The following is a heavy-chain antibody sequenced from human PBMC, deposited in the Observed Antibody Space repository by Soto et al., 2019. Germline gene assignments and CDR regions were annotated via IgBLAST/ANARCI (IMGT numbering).Heavy chain of an antibody. J-gene: IGHJ4*02. Sequence: QLQLQESGSGLVKTSHTLSLTCAVSGGSISSGGYSWSWIRQPPGKGLEWIGYIYHSGSTYYNPSLKSRVTISVDRSKNQFSLKLSSVTAADTAVYYCASAGGLGAVAADYWGQGTLVTVSS. CDR1: GGSISSGGYS. CDR3: ASAGGLGAVAADY. V-gene: IGHV4-30-2*01. CDR2: IYHSGST. D-gene: IGHD6-19*01.